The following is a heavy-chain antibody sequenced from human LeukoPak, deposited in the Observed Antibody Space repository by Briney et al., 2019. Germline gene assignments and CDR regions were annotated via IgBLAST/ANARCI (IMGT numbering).Heavy chain of an antibody. V-gene: IGHV3-30-3*02. Sequence: GGSLRLSCAASGFTFSSYAMHWVRQAPGKGLEWVAVISYDGSNKYYADSVKGRFTISRDNSKNTLYLQMNSLRAEDTAVYYCAKELLGYCSSTRCPADDWGQGTLVTVP. CDR3: AKELLGYCSSTRCPADD. CDR2: ISYDGSNK. CDR1: GFTFSSYA. D-gene: IGHD2-2*01. J-gene: IGHJ4*02.